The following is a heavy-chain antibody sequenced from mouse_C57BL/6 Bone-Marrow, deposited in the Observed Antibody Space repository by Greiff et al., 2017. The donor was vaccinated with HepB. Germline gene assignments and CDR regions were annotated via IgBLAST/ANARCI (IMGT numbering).Heavy chain of an antibody. CDR2: IDPSDSYT. J-gene: IGHJ4*01. CDR1: GYTFTSYW. V-gene: IGHV1-50*01. Sequence: QVQLQQPGAELVKPGASVKLSCKASGYTFTSYWMQWVKQRPGQGLEWIGEIDPSDSYTNYNQKFKGKATLTVDPSSSTPSMPLSRLTSAHSAVSYCARWGAFYAMDYWGQGTSVPVSS. CDR3: ARWGAFYAMDY.